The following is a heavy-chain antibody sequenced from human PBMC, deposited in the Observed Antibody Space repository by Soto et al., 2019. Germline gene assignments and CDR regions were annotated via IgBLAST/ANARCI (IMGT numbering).Heavy chain of an antibody. CDR3: AKDGEDIVVVVAATGSGGFDI. V-gene: IGHV3-23*01. J-gene: IGHJ3*02. D-gene: IGHD2-15*01. CDR2: NNGSGGSK. CDR1: GFTFSSYA. Sequence: SLRLSCAASGFTFSSYAMSWVRQAPGKGLEWVSTNNGSGGSKNYANSVKDRFNISRDISRNTLFLQMNSLRAEDTAVYYFAKDGEDIVVVVAATGSGGFDIWGQGTMVTVSS.